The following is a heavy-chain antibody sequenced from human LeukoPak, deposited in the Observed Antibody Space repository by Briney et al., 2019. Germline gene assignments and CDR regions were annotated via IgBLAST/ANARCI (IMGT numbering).Heavy chain of an antibody. D-gene: IGHD3-3*01. Sequence: SETLSLTCTVSGGSISSSSYYWGWIRQPPGKGLEWIGSIYYSGSTYYNPSLKSRVTISVDTSKNQFSLKLSSVTAADTAVYYCARPNDFWSGYGGFDYWGQGTLVTVSS. CDR3: ARPNDFWSGYGGFDY. CDR2: IYYSGST. V-gene: IGHV4-39*01. CDR1: GGSISSSSYY. J-gene: IGHJ4*02.